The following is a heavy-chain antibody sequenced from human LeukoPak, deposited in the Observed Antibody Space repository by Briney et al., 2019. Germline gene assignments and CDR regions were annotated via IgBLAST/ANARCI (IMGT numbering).Heavy chain of an antibody. CDR1: GYTFTSYG. V-gene: IGHV1-18*01. J-gene: IGHJ4*02. CDR2: ISAYNGNT. CDR3: ARESSESSSWYAPYFDY. D-gene: IGHD6-13*01. Sequence: ASVKVSCKASGYTFTSYGISWVRQAPGQGLEWMGWISAYNGNTNYAQKLQSRVTMTTDTSTSTAYMELRSLRSDDTAVYYCARESSESSSWYAPYFDYWGQGTLVTVSS.